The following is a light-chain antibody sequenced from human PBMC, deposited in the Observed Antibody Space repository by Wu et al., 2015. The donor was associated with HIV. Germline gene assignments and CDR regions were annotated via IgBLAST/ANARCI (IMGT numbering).Light chain of an antibody. CDR3: QQYGSSPRT. Sequence: EIVLTQSPGTLSLSPGERATLSCRASQSVSSSYIAWYQQKPGQAPRLLIYGASSRATGIPDRFSGSGSGTDFTLTISRLEPEDFVVYYCQQYGSSPRTFGQGTKVEIK. CDR1: QSVSSSY. CDR2: GAS. V-gene: IGKV3-20*01. J-gene: IGKJ1*01.